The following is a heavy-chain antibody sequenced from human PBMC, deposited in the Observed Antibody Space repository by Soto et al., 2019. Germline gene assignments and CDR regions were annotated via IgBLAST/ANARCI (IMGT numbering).Heavy chain of an antibody. CDR3: ARGGCSSTSCYSGLSAQPSYYGMDV. CDR1: GGTFSSYA. D-gene: IGHD2-2*01. V-gene: IGHV1-69*13. J-gene: IGHJ6*02. Sequence: ASVKVSCKASGGTFSSYAISWVRQAPGQGLEWMGGIIPIFGTANYAQKFQGRVTITADESTSTAYMELSSLRSEDTAVYYCARGGCSSTSCYSGLSAQPSYYGMDVWGQGTKVTVS. CDR2: IIPIFGTA.